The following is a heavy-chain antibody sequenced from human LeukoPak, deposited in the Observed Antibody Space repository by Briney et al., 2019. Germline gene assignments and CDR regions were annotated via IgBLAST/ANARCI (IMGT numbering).Heavy chain of an antibody. CDR2: IYYSGST. D-gene: IGHD6-13*01. CDR1: GGSISSYY. Sequence: ASETLSLTCTVSGGSISSYYWSWIRQPPGKGLEWIGYIYYSGSTNYNPSLKSRVTISVDTSKNQFSLKLSSVTAADTAVYYCARAYSTAGLIDYWGQGTLVTVST. V-gene: IGHV4-59*01. J-gene: IGHJ4*02. CDR3: ARAYSTAGLIDY.